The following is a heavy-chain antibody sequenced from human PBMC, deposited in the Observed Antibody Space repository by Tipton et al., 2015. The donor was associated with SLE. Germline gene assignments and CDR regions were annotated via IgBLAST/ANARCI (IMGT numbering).Heavy chain of an antibody. V-gene: IGHV4-34*01. CDR3: AYLKEGSSYYYYGMDV. CDR1: GGSFSGYY. J-gene: IGHJ6*02. D-gene: IGHD6-6*01. Sequence: TLSLTCAVYGGSFSGYYWSWIRQPPGKGLEWIGEINHSGSTNYNPSLKSRVTISVDTSKNQFSLKLSSVTAADTAVYYCAYLKEGSSYYYYGMDVWGQGTTVTVSS. CDR2: INHSGST.